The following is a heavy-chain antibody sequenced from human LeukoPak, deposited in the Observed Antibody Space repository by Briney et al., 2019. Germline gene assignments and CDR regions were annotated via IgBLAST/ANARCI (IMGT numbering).Heavy chain of an antibody. V-gene: IGHV3-21*04. D-gene: IGHD6-19*01. J-gene: IGHJ4*02. CDR1: GFTFSTYT. CDR2: ISSGDGHI. Sequence: GGSLRLSCAASGFTFSTYTMNWVRQAPGKGLEWVSSISSGDGHIYYADSVKGRFTISRDNAKNSLYLQMNSLRAEDTALYYCAKGGWLDDLGQGALVTVSS. CDR3: AKGGWLDD.